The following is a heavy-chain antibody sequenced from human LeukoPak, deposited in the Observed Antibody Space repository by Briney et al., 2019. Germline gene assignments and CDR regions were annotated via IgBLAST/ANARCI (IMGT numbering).Heavy chain of an antibody. D-gene: IGHD3-22*01. CDR3: AKFPDSSGYYYFDY. V-gene: IGHV3-23*01. CDR1: GFSLYTYS. J-gene: IGHJ4*02. Sequence: GGSLRLSCAASGFSLYTYSMNWLPQAPGKGLEWVSGVTGSSGSTYYAASVKGRFTISRDTSKNTLYLQMNSLRAEDTAVYYCAKFPDSSGYYYFDYWGQGTLVTVSS. CDR2: VTGSSGST.